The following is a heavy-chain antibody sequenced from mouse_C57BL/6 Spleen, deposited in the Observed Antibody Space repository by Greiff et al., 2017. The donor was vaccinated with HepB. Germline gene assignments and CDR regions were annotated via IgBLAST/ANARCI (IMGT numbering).Heavy chain of an antibody. J-gene: IGHJ2*01. D-gene: IGHD2-5*01. Sequence: EVQLVESGPGLVKPSQSLSLTCSVTGYSITSGYYWNWIRQFPGNKLEWMGYISYDGSNNYNPSLKNRISITRDTSKNQFFLKLNSVTTEDTATYYCARFDYSTLFDYWGQGTTLTVSS. CDR2: ISYDGSN. CDR3: ARFDYSTLFDY. CDR1: GYSITSGYY. V-gene: IGHV3-6*01.